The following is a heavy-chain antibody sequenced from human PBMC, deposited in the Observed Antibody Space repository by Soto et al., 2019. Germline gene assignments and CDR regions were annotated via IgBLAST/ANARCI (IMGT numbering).Heavy chain of an antibody. CDR3: AREVWFDP. CDR1: GGAFTGYY. Sequence: LETLSLTLAVYGGAFTGYYWSWIRQPPGKGLEWIWEINHSGSTNYNPSLKSRVTISVDTSKNQFSLKLSSVTAADTAVYYCAREVWFDPGGQGTLVTVSS. J-gene: IGHJ5*02. CDR2: INHSGST. V-gene: IGHV4-34*01.